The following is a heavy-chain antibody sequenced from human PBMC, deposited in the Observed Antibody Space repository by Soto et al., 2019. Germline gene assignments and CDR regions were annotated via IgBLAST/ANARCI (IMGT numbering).Heavy chain of an antibody. Sequence: SETLSLTCTVSGGSISSGGYYWSWIRQHPEKGLEWIGYIYYSGSTYYNPSLKSRVTISVDTSKNQFSLKLSSVTAADTAVYYCATIAAAENYYYYGMDVWGQGTTVTVSS. J-gene: IGHJ6*02. CDR1: GGSISSGGYY. D-gene: IGHD6-13*01. CDR2: IYYSGST. V-gene: IGHV4-31*03. CDR3: ATIAAAENYYYYGMDV.